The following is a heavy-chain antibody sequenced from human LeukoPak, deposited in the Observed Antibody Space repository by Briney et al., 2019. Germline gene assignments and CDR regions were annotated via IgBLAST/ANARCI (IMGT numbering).Heavy chain of an antibody. D-gene: IGHD4-11*01. V-gene: IGHV3-23*01. CDR3: AKDLYSNYGPADY. J-gene: IGHJ4*02. Sequence: GGSLRLSCASSGFTVSSYAMSWVRQAPGKGLDWVSAISGSVGSTYYADSVNGRFTIYTDNSKNTLFLQMNRLRDEDTALYYCAKDLYSNYGPADYWGQGPLVTVSS. CDR1: GFTVSSYA. CDR2: ISGSVGST.